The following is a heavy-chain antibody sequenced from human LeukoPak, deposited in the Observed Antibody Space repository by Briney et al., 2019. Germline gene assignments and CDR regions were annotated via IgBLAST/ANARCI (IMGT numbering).Heavy chain of an antibody. CDR1: GASISTYY. Sequence: SETLSLTCTVSGASISTYYWTWIRQSAGKGLEWIGVIYTSANTNYNPSLKSRVTMSLDTSKNQLSLKLSSVTAADTAVYYCARDGRFPPEVLPRYFDYWGQGTLVTVSS. V-gene: IGHV4-4*07. J-gene: IGHJ4*02. D-gene: IGHD1-26*01. CDR2: IYTSANT. CDR3: ARDGRFPPEVLPRYFDY.